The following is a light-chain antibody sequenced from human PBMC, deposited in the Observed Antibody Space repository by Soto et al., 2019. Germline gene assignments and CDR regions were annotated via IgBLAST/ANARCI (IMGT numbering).Light chain of an antibody. V-gene: IGLV2-14*01. Sequence: QSALTQPASVSGSPGQSITISCTGTSSDIGTYQYVSWFQHHPGKAPKLIIFEVSNRPSGISDRFSGFKSANTAYLTISGVQPEDEAYYHCSSYTTIKTVVFGGGTKLTVL. CDR3: SSYTTIKTVV. CDR1: SSDIGTYQY. CDR2: EVS. J-gene: IGLJ2*01.